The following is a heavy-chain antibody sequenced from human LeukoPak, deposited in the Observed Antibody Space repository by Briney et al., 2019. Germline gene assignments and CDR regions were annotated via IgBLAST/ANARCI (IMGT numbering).Heavy chain of an antibody. V-gene: IGHV3-23*01. CDR3: ASGGGGTWFDP. D-gene: IGHD3-3*01. CDR2: ISSSGSGGNT. J-gene: IGHJ5*02. CDR1: GVTLSNYA. Sequence: GGSLRLSCVASGVTLSNYAMSWARQAPGKGLEWVSGISSSGSGGNTYYADSVKGRFTISRDNSKNMLYLQMNSLRAEDTAVYYCASGGGGTWFDPWGQGTLLTVSS.